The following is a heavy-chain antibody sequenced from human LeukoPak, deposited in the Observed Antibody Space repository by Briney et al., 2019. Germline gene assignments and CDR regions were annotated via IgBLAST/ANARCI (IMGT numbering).Heavy chain of an antibody. CDR1: GFTFSSYE. V-gene: IGHV3-48*03. CDR2: ISSGSTI. Sequence: PGGSLRLSCAASGFTFSSYEMNWVRQAPGKGLEWVSYISSGSTIYDADSVKGRFTISRDNAKNSLYLQMNSLRAEDTAVYYCARESIAVAGAPLDYWGQETLVTVSS. CDR3: ARESIAVAGAPLDY. D-gene: IGHD6-19*01. J-gene: IGHJ4*02.